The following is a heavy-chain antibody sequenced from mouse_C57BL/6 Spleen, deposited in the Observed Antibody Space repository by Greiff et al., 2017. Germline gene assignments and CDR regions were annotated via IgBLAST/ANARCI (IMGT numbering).Heavy chain of an antibody. CDR1: GYTFTSYW. V-gene: IGHV1-55*01. D-gene: IGHD1-1*01. J-gene: IGHJ3*01. CDR2: IYPGSGST. Sequence: QVQLQQPGAELVKPGASVKMSCKASGYTFTSYWITWVKQRPGQGLEWIGDIYPGSGSTNYNEKFKSKATLTVDTSSSTAYMQLSSLTSEDSAVYYCARWHYGSSPWFAYSGQGTLVTVSA. CDR3: ARWHYGSSPWFAY.